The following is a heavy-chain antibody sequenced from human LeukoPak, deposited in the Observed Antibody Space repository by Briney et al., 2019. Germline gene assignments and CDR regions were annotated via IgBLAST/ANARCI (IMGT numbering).Heavy chain of an antibody. Sequence: SETLSLTCSVSGGFINNYYWSWIRQPPGEGLEWIGYIWYSGSTKYNPSLKSRVTISVDTSKNQFSLKLSSVTAADTAVYYCASPHRSGYLFDSWGQGTLVTVSS. CDR3: ASPHRSGYLFDS. J-gene: IGHJ4*02. V-gene: IGHV4-59*01. CDR1: GGFINNYY. D-gene: IGHD3-22*01. CDR2: IWYSGST.